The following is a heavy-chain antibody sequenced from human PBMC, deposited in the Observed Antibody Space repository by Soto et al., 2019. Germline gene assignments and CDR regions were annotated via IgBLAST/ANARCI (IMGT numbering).Heavy chain of an antibody. Sequence: GGSLRLSCAASGFIFSTYGMHWVRQAPGKGLEWVAVIWYDGSKKYYADSVKGRFTISRDNSKNTLYLQMNSLRAEDTAVYYCARDLGQGNGPFDYWGQGTLVTVSS. V-gene: IGHV3-33*01. CDR2: IWYDGSKK. D-gene: IGHD1-26*01. CDR1: GFIFSTYG. CDR3: ARDLGQGNGPFDY. J-gene: IGHJ4*02.